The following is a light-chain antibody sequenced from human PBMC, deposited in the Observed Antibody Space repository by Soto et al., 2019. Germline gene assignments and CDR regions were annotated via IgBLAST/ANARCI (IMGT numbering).Light chain of an antibody. V-gene: IGKV3-15*01. J-gene: IGKJ1*01. CDR2: GAS. CDR1: QSISRY. Sequence: EIVMTQSPATLSVSPGEGATLSCRASQSISRYLAWYQRKPGQAPRLLLSGASTRATGIPARFSGSGSGTEFTLTISSLQSEDFAVYYCQQYNNWPPTFGQGTKVEI. CDR3: QQYNNWPPT.